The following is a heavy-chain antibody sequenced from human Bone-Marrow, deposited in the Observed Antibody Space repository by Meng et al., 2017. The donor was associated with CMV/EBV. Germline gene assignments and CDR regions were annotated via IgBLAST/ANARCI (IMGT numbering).Heavy chain of an antibody. Sequence: SQRLSLTSALSGVAVSTNSAAWNWIRQSPSRGLEWLGRTYYRSKWFNDYAVSVKSRITINPNTSKNQFSLQLNSVTPEDTAVYYCSRGEDDSSGSTLLAFDFWGRGTMVTV. D-gene: IGHD3-22*01. V-gene: IGHV6-1*01. CDR3: SRGEDDSSGSTLLAFDF. CDR2: TYYRSKWFN. J-gene: IGHJ3*01. CDR1: GVAVSTNSAA.